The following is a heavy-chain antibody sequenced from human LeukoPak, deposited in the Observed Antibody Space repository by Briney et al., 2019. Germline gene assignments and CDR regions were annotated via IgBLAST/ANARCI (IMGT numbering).Heavy chain of an antibody. CDR3: ARGIWGLDY. J-gene: IGHJ4*02. CDR1: GGSISSSSYY. V-gene: IGHV4-39*01. CDR2: IYYSGST. Sequence: KPSETLSLTCTVSGGSISSSSYYWGWIRQPPGKGLEWIGSIYYSGSTYYNPSLKSRVTISVDTSKNQFSLKLSSVTAADTAVYYCARGIWGLDYWGQGTLVTVSS. D-gene: IGHD3-16*01.